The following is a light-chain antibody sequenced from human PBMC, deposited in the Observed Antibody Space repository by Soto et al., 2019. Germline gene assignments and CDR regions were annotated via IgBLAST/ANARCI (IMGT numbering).Light chain of an antibody. V-gene: IGKV3-15*01. J-gene: IGKJ5*01. CDR2: GAS. CDR1: PSISSN. Sequence: EIVMTQSPATLSLSPGERATLSGRASPSISSNLAWYQQQPGQAPRLLIYGASTRAPDIPARFSGSGSGTEFTLTISSLQSEDFAVYYCQQYNNWPPITFGQGARLEI. CDR3: QQYNNWPPIT.